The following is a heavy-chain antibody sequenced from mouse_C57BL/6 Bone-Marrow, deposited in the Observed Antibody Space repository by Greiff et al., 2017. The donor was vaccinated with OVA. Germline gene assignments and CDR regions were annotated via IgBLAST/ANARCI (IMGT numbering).Heavy chain of an antibody. CDR3: ARRKYSNYHYYAMDY. J-gene: IGHJ4*01. CDR2: ISSGRSTI. V-gene: IGHV5-17*01. Sequence: EVQLVESGGGLVKPGGSLKLSCAASGFTFSDYGMHWVRQAPEKGLEWVAYISSGRSTIYYADTVKGRFTISRANAKNTLFLQMTSLRSEDTAMYYCARRKYSNYHYYAMDYWGQGTSVTVSS. D-gene: IGHD2-5*01. CDR1: GFTFSDYG.